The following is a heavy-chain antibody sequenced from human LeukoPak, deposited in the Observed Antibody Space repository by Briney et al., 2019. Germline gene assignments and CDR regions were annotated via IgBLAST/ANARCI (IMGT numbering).Heavy chain of an antibody. D-gene: IGHD2-21*02. V-gene: IGHV3-30-3*01. J-gene: IGHJ4*02. CDR2: ISYDGNNK. CDR1: GFTFSSYA. CDR3: ARAYCGGDCYPVDY. Sequence: GRSLRLSCAASGFTFSSYAMHWVRQAPGKGLEWVAVISYDGNNKYYADSVKGRFTISRDNSKNTLYLQMNSLRAEDTAVYYCARAYCGGDCYPVDYWGQGTLVTVSS.